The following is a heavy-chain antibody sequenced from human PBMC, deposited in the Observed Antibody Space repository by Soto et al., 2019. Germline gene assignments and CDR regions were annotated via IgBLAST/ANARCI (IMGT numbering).Heavy chain of an antibody. Sequence: ASVKVSCKASGFTFSDYGFSWVRQAPGRGLEWMGWISAFNGETNYTQKSEGRVAMTTDAATTTAYMELRSLTVDDTAVYYCVREQPWLLPVPLNFDYWGQGTVVTVSS. V-gene: IGHV1-18*01. CDR2: ISAFNGET. CDR3: VREQPWLLPVPLNFDY. J-gene: IGHJ4*02. CDR1: GFTFSDYG. D-gene: IGHD6-19*01.